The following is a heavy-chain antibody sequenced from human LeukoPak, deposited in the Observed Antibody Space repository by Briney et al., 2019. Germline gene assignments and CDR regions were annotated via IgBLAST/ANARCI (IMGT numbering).Heavy chain of an antibody. V-gene: IGHV4-39*01. Sequence: SDTLSLTCTVSGGSISSSTYYWGWIRQPPGKGLEWICRSYSRGSTYYNPSLKSRVTISIDTSKNQFSLNVTSVTAADTAVYYCARGLGYYYDSSGYIDYWGQGTLVTVCS. CDR3: ARGLGYYYDSSGYIDY. D-gene: IGHD3-22*01. CDR1: GGSISSSTYY. J-gene: IGHJ4*02. CDR2: SYSRGST.